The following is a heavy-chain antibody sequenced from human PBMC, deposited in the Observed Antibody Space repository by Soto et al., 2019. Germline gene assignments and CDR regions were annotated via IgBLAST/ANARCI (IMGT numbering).Heavy chain of an antibody. CDR2: IISVFRAP. D-gene: IGHD4-17*01. CDR3: ARATGRPQLGGNSYYITDV. CDR1: GGTFNTYA. V-gene: IGHV1-69*05. J-gene: IGHJ6*02. Sequence: QVHLVQSGAEVKKPGSSVKVSCKVSGGTFNTYAISWVRQAPGQGLEWMVGIISVFRAPDYAQKFQGRVTXTXDXPAGTVYMELNGRRSEHTAVYYRARATGRPQLGGNSYYITDVWGQGTSVTVTS.